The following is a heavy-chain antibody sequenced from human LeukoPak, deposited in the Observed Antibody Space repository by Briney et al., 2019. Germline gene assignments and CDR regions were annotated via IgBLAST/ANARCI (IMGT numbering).Heavy chain of an antibody. V-gene: IGHV4-39*07. CDR2: IHYSGST. CDR3: ARDRLLWFGELDS. Sequence: PSETLSLTCTVSGGSISSSSYYWAWIRQPPGKGLEWIGSIHYSGSTYYNPSLKSRVTISVDTSKNQISLKLNSVTAADTAVYYCARDRLLWFGELDSWGQGTLVIVSS. J-gene: IGHJ5*01. CDR1: GGSISSSSYY. D-gene: IGHD3-10*01.